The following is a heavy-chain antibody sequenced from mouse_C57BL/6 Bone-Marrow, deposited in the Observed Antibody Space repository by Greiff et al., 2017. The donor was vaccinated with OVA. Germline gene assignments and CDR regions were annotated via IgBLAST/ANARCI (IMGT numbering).Heavy chain of an antibody. CDR3: ARQLRLRAY. CDR1: GFTFSSYA. V-gene: IGHV5-4*01. CDR2: ISDGGSYT. Sequence: EVQLQESGGGLVKPGGSLKLSCAASGFTFSSYAMSWVRQTPEKRLEWVATISDGGSYTYYPDNVKGRFTISRDNAKNNLYLQMSHLKSEDTAMYYCARQLRLRAYWGQGTLVTVSA. J-gene: IGHJ3*01. D-gene: IGHD3-2*02.